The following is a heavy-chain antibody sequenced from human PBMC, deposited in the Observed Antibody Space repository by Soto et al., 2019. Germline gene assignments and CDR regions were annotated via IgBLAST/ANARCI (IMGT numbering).Heavy chain of an antibody. Sequence: EVQLLESGGGLVQPGGSLRLSCAASGFTFSSYAMSWVRQASGKGLEWVSVISGSGGYTYHADSVKGRFTISRDNSKNTLYLQMNSLRAEDTAVYYCAKDKSPYSSSWFGFDYWGQGSLVTVSS. CDR1: GFTFSSYA. J-gene: IGHJ4*02. D-gene: IGHD6-13*01. CDR2: ISGSGGYT. CDR3: AKDKSPYSSSWFGFDY. V-gene: IGHV3-23*01.